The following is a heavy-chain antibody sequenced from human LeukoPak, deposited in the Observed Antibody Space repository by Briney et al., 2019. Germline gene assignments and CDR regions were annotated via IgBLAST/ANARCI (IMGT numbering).Heavy chain of an antibody. D-gene: IGHD3-22*01. Sequence: ETLSLTCAVYGGSFSDYYWTWIRQPPGKGLEWIGEMSPSGSSNYNPSLKSRVTISVDTSKNQFSLKLRSVTAADTAVYYCARGRQDVNMILVVMAGVSYYLDVWSKGTTVTVS. V-gene: IGHV4-34*01. CDR2: MSPSGSS. CDR3: ARGRQDVNMILVVMAGVSYYLDV. J-gene: IGHJ6*03. CDR1: GGSFSDYY.